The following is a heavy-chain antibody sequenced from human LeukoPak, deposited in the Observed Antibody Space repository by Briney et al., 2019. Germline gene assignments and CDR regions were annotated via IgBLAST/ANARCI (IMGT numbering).Heavy chain of an antibody. Sequence: GGSLRLSCAASGFTFSSYAMSWVRQAPGKGLEWVSAISGSGGSTYYADSVKSRFTISRDNSKNTLYLQMNSLRAEDTAVYYCARGDDISPGRVLDYWGRGTLVTVSS. D-gene: IGHD3-9*01. V-gene: IGHV3-23*01. CDR2: ISGSGGST. CDR3: ARGDDISPGRVLDY. J-gene: IGHJ4*02. CDR1: GFTFSSYA.